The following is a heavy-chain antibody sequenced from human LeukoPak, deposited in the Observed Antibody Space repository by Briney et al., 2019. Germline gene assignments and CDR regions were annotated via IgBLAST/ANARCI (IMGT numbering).Heavy chain of an antibody. J-gene: IGHJ4*02. CDR2: IDGSSSSI. V-gene: IGHV3-11*01. D-gene: IGHD3-22*01. CDR1: GFTFSDYY. CDR3: VRAYSRGYSDDFDY. Sequence: GSLRLSCAASGFTFSDYYMSWMRQAPGKGLEWVSYIDGSSSSIYYADSVKGRFTISRDNAKNSLYLQMNSLRGEDTAVYYCVRAYSRGYSDDFDYWGQGTLVTVSS.